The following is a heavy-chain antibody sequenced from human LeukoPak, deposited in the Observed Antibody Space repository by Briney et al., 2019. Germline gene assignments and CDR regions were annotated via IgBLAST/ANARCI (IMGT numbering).Heavy chain of an antibody. V-gene: IGHV4-4*07. J-gene: IGHJ4*02. CDR1: GASVSAYY. CDR3: ARSLIPPTYWYFDN. D-gene: IGHD2-21*01. Sequence: SETLSLTCTVSGASVSAYYWSWIRQPAGKGLEWIGRFYARGNTIYNPSLKSRVAMSVDTSKNHFSLKLTSVTAADTAVYYCARSLIPPTYWYFDNRGQGTLVTVSS. CDR2: FYARGNT.